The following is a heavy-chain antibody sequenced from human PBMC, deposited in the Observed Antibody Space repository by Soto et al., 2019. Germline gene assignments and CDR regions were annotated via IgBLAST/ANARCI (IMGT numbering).Heavy chain of an antibody. D-gene: IGHD1-1*01. V-gene: IGHV4-39*01. Sequence: QLQLQESGPGLVKPSETLSLTCTVSGGSISSSSYYWGWIRQPPGKGLEWIGSIYYSGSTYYNPSLKSRVTISVDTSKNQFSLKLSSVTAADTAVYYCASQLPTMAHAFDIWGQGTMVTVSS. J-gene: IGHJ3*02. CDR3: ASQLPTMAHAFDI. CDR1: GGSISSSSYY. CDR2: IYYSGST.